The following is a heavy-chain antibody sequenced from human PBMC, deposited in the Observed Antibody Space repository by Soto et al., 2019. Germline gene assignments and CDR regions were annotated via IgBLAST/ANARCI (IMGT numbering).Heavy chain of an antibody. Sequence: EVQLLESGGGLVQPGGSLRLSCAASGITFSTYAMSWVRQAPGKGLEWVSAISGSGGSTYYADSVKGRFTISRDKSKNTLYRQMNSLRAEDTALYDCAKSFSSNWYDYFDYWGQGSLVTVSS. V-gene: IGHV3-23*01. CDR3: AKSFSSNWYDYFDY. D-gene: IGHD6-13*01. CDR2: ISGSGGST. CDR1: GITFSTYA. J-gene: IGHJ4*02.